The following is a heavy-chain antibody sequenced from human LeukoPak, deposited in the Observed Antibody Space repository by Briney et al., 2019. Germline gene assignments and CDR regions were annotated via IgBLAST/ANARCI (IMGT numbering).Heavy chain of an antibody. CDR2: IYHNGST. D-gene: IGHD2-15*01. J-gene: IGHJ6*03. V-gene: IGHV4-38-2*02. CDR3: AREVADYYYYMDV. CDR1: GYSISSGYY. Sequence: PSETLSLTCTVSGYSISSGYYWGWIRQPPGKGLEWIGSIYHNGSTYYNPSLKSRVTISVDTSKNQFSLKLSSVTAADTAVYYCAREVADYYYYMDVWGKGATVTVSS.